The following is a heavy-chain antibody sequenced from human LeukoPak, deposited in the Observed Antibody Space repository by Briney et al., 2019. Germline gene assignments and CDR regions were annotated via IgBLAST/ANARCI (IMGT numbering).Heavy chain of an antibody. CDR3: AKYGPQDSGSSHFDY. D-gene: IGHD1-26*01. J-gene: IGHJ4*02. CDR1: GFTFSSYA. CDR2: IRDSGSST. Sequence: GRSLRLSCAASGFTFSSYAMSWVRQAPGKGLGWVSAIRDSGSSTHYADSVKGRFTTSRDNSKNTLFLQMNSLRAGDTAIYYCAKYGPQDSGSSHFDYWGQGALVTVPS. V-gene: IGHV3-23*01.